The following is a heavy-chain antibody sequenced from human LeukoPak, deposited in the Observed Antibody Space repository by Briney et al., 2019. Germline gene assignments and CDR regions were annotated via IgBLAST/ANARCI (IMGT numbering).Heavy chain of an antibody. V-gene: IGHV3-23*01. CDR1: GFTFSSYA. Sequence: PGGSLRLSCAASGFTFSSYAINWVRQAPGRGLEWVSAISGSGGSTYYADSVKGRFTISRDNSKNTLYLQMNSLRAEDTAVYYCAKRYCSSTSCYDAGYGMDVWGQGTTVTVSS. CDR2: ISGSGGST. J-gene: IGHJ6*02. CDR3: AKRYCSSTSCYDAGYGMDV. D-gene: IGHD2-2*01.